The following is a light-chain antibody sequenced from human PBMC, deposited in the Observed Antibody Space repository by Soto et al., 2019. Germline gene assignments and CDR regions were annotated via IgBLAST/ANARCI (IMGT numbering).Light chain of an antibody. Sequence: QSALTQPASVSGSPGQSITISCTGTSSNVGGDNYVSWYQQHPGKAPKLLIYDVSNRPSGVPNRFSGSKSGDTASLTISGPRAEDEADYYYSSLTANTARDARVFGGGTKLTVL. CDR1: SSNVGGDNY. CDR2: DVS. J-gene: IGLJ2*01. CDR3: SSLTANTARDARV. V-gene: IGLV2-14*03.